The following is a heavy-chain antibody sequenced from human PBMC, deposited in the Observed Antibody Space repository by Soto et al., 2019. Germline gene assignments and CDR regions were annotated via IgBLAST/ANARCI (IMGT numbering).Heavy chain of an antibody. D-gene: IGHD1-1*01. V-gene: IGHV5-51*01. CDR1: GYNFGAYW. CDR3: ARLRIQSGDFRSFDY. J-gene: IGHJ4*02. Sequence: GESLKISCQGSGYNFGAYWIGWVRQMPGKGLEWMGIIFPGDSDTRYSPSFQGQVTISADESISTAYLQWGNLKASDTAIYYCARLRIQSGDFRSFDYWGQGTLVTVSS. CDR2: IFPGDSDT.